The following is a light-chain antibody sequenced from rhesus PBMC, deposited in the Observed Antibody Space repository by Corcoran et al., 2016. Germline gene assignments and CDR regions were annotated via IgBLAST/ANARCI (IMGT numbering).Light chain of an antibody. CDR3: QQYDDLPLT. CDR2: YAS. CDR1: QGISSW. J-gene: IGKJ4*01. Sequence: DIQMTQSPSSLSASVGDKVTITFHASQGISSWLAWYQQQPGKAPKHLIYYASRVHDGVPSRFSCSGAGTEYTLTISSLQPEDFATSYCQQYDDLPLTFGEGTKVAIK. V-gene: IGKV1-19*01.